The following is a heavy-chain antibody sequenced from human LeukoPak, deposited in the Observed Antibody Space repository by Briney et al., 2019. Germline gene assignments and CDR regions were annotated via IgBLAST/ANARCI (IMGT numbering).Heavy chain of an antibody. CDR2: ISWNSGSI. D-gene: IGHD1-26*01. CDR3: AKGDWLDY. CDR1: GVSFDDFA. V-gene: IGHV3-9*01. Sequence: GGSLRLSCAASGVSFDDFAMHWVRQAPGRGLEWVSGISWNSGSITYADSVKGRFTISRDNAKSSLYLQMDSLRTEDTALYHCAKGDWLDYWGQGTLVTVSS. J-gene: IGHJ4*02.